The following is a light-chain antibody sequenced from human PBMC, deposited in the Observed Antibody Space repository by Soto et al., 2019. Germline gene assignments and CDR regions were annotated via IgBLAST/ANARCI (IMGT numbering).Light chain of an antibody. J-gene: IGKJ4*01. CDR1: QRVSSN. V-gene: IGKV3-15*01. CDR2: GAS. CDR3: QQYNNWPLT. Sequence: EIVMTQSPATLSVSPGERATLSCRASQRVSSNLAWYQQKPGQAPRLLIYGASTRATGIPARFSGSGSGTEFALTISSLQSEDFAVYYCQQYNNWPLTVGGGTTVDIK.